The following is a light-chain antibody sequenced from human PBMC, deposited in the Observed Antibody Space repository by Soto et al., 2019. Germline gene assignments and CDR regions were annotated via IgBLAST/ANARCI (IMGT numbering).Light chain of an antibody. CDR2: DAS. CDR1: QSIRSNY. J-gene: IGKJ1*01. CDR3: QQYAGSPRT. Sequence: EIVLTQSPGTLSLSPGERATLSCRASQSIRSNYLAWYQQTPGQAPRLLIYDASSRAAGIPDRFSGSGSGTGFTLTISRLEPEDFGVYYCQQYAGSPRTFGQGTKVEVK. V-gene: IGKV3-20*01.